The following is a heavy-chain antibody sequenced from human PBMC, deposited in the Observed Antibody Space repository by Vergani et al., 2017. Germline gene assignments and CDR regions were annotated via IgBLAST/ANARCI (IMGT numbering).Heavy chain of an antibody. CDR1: GFSLSNARMG. CDR2: IFSNDEK. CDR3: ARLWFGELFPFFVY. J-gene: IGHJ4*02. V-gene: IGHV2-26*01. Sequence: QVTLKESGPVLVKPTETLTLTCTVSGFSLSNARMGVSWIRQPPGKALEWLAHIFSNDEKSYSTSLKSRLTISKDTSKSQVVLTMTNMDPVDTATYYCARLWFGELFPFFVYWGQGTLVTVSS. D-gene: IGHD3-10*01.